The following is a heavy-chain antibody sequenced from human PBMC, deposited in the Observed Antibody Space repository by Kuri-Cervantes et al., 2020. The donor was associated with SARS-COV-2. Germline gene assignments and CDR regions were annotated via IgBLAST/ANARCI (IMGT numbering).Heavy chain of an antibody. CDR1: RFRFSSYD. J-gene: IGHJ3*01. Sequence: GESLKISCAASRFRFSSYDMAWVRQAPGKGLEWVANIKQDGSEKYYVDSVKGRFTISRDNAKNSLYPQMNSLRAKDTAVYYCAKIAHVVVIAGAFDLWGQGTMVTVSS. CDR2: IKQDGSEK. CDR3: AKIAHVVVIAGAFDL. D-gene: IGHD2-21*01. V-gene: IGHV3-7*03.